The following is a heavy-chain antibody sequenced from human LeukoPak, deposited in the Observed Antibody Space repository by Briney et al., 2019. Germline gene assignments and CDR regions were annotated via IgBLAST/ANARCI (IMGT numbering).Heavy chain of an antibody. CDR3: ARVVVPMYYYYYYMDV. D-gene: IGHD2-21*01. V-gene: IGHV3-7*01. CDR2: IKQDGSEK. Sequence: PGGSLRLSCAASGFTFSSYWMSWVRQAPGKGLGWVANIKQDGSEKYYVDSVKGRFTISRDNAKNSLYLQMNSLGAEDTAVYYCARVVVPMYYYYYYMDVWGKGTTVTVSS. J-gene: IGHJ6*03. CDR1: GFTFSSYW.